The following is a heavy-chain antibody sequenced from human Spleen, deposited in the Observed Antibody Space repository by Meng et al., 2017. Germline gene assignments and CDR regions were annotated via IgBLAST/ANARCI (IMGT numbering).Heavy chain of an antibody. CDR3: ARDGDYGIDY. CDR2: INPGGGST. Sequence: VQLVQPGAEVKKPGVSLNVPCTASGYMFTKYYLHWIRQAPGQGLEWMGIINPGGGSTTFAPKFVGRVTMTRDTSASTAYMELSSLGSEDTAAFYCARDGDYGIDYWGQGTLVTVSS. CDR1: GYMFTKYY. V-gene: IGHV1-46*01. J-gene: IGHJ4*02. D-gene: IGHD4-17*01.